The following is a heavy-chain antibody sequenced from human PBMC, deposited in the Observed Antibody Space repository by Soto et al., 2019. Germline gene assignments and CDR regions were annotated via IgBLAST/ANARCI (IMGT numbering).Heavy chain of an antibody. V-gene: IGHV3-15*07. CDR2: IKSKTDGGTT. D-gene: IGHD7-27*01. Sequence: EVQLVESGGGLVKPGGSLRLSCAASGFTFSNAWMNWVRQAPGKGLEWVGRIKSKTDGGTTDYAAPVKGRFTISRDDSNNTLYLQMNSLKTDVTAVYYCTTLRPHTAPLIALGPFDYWGQGTLVTVSS. CDR1: GFTFSNAW. J-gene: IGHJ4*02. CDR3: TTLRPHTAPLIALGPFDY.